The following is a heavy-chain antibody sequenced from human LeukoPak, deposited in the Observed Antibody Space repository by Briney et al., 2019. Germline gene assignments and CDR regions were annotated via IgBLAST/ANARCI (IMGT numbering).Heavy chain of an antibody. CDR3: ATPAGTSYSGSDAFDI. CDR2: IYHSGST. J-gene: IGHJ3*02. CDR1: GGSISSGGYY. D-gene: IGHD3-10*01. Sequence: PSETLSLTCTVSGGSISSGGYYWSWIRQPPGKGLEWIGYIYHSGSTYYNPSLKSRVTISVDRSKNQFSLKLSSVTAADTAVYYCATPAGTSYSGSDAFDIWGQGTMVTVSS. V-gene: IGHV4-30-2*01.